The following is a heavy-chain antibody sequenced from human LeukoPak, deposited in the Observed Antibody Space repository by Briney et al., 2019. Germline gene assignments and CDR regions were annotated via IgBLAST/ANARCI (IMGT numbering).Heavy chain of an antibody. CDR3: ARGAASDY. Sequence: GSLRLSCAASGFTFSSDWMSWVRQAPGKGLEWVANIKQEGSEKYYVDSVKGRFTISRDNGKISLYLQMNSLRAEDTAVYYCARGAASDYWGQGTLVTVSS. CDR1: GFTFSSDW. V-gene: IGHV3-7*03. J-gene: IGHJ4*02. CDR2: IKQEGSEK. D-gene: IGHD6-13*01.